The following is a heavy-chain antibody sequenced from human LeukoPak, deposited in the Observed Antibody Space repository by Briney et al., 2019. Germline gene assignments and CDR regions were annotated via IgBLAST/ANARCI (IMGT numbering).Heavy chain of an antibody. CDR1: GFTFSSYA. CDR2: INPTGGST. V-gene: IGHV3-23*01. D-gene: IGHD6-13*01. Sequence: GGSLRLSCAASGFTFSSYAMGWVRQAPGKGLGWVSAINPTGGSTYYADSVKGRFTISRDNSKNTLYLQMNSLRAEDTAVYFCASAGSHSYFDSWGPGTLVTVSS. J-gene: IGHJ4*02. CDR3: ASAGSHSYFDS.